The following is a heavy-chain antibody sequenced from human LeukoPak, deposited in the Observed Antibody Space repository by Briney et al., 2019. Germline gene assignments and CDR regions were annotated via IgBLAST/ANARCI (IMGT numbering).Heavy chain of an antibody. D-gene: IGHD2-2*01. CDR1: GFTFSSYG. CDR2: ISYDGSNK. CDR3: ARAHRPIVVVPAANV. J-gene: IGHJ6*04. V-gene: IGHV3-30*03. Sequence: GRSLRLSCAASGFTFSSYGMHWVRQAPGKGLEWVAVISYDGSNKYYADSVKGRFTISRDNSKNTLYLQMNSLRAEDTAVYYCARAHRPIVVVPAANVWGKGTTVTVSS.